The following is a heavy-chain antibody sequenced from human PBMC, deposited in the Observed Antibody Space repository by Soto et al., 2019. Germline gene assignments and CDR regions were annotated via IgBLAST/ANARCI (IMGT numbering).Heavy chain of an antibody. Sequence: SVKVSCKASGGTFSSYAISWVRQAPGQGLEWMGGIIPIFGTANYAQKFQGRVTITADESTSTAYMELSSLRSEDTAVYYCASQRHQYYYGSGSPSYYYYYCMDVWGQGPTVTVSS. J-gene: IGHJ6*02. CDR1: GGTFSSYA. D-gene: IGHD3-10*01. V-gene: IGHV1-69*13. CDR3: ASQRHQYYYGSGSPSYYYYYCMDV. CDR2: IIPIFGTA.